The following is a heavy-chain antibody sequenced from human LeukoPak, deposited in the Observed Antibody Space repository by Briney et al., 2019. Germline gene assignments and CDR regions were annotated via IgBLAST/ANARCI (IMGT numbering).Heavy chain of an antibody. Sequence: VPTLVTPTQTLTLTCTLLGSSLTTASAEVRMASVRQPPRHTLQCLALLAWDDDNRSIPSLWSRLTISKDTSRSQVVLTMSTMDPVATATYFCPRGSLEGGFASWGQGALATVSS. J-gene: IGHJ4*02. CDR2: LAWDDDN. V-gene: IGHV2-5*02. CDR1: GSSLTTASAEVR. D-gene: IGHD2-15*01. CDR3: PRGSLEGGFAS.